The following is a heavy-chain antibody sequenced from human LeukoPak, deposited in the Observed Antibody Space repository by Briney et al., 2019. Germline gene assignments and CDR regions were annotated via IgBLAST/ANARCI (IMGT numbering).Heavy chain of an antibody. V-gene: IGHV1-8*03. J-gene: IGHJ3*01. CDR2: INTNSATT. CDR3: ARGDFGETNTAFDV. CDR1: GYTFTDYD. D-gene: IGHD4-17*01. Sequence: ASVKVSCKTSGYTFTDYDVHWVRQAHGQGLEWMWWINTNSATTNYAQRLQGRVTFTRDTSLSIAYMELSSLTSEDAAVYFCARGDFGETNTAFDVWGQGTLVAVSS.